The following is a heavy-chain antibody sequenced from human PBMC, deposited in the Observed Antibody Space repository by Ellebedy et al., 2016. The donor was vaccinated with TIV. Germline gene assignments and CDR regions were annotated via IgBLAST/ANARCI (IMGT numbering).Heavy chain of an antibody. Sequence: AASVKVSCKASGGPFSSYAINWVRQSPGQGLEWMGRIIPIFGTANYAQKFQGRVTITADESSSTAYMDLSSLRSEDTAVFYCATSSAAGRDFHHWGQGTLVTVSS. CDR2: IIPIFGTA. V-gene: IGHV1-69*13. CDR1: GGPFSSYA. J-gene: IGHJ1*01. D-gene: IGHD6-13*01. CDR3: ATSSAAGRDFHH.